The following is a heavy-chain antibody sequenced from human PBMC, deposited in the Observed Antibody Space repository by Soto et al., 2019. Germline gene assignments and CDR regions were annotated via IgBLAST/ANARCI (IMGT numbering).Heavy chain of an antibody. CDR1: GFTFSSYW. Sequence: GGSLRLSCAASGFTFSSYWMHWVRQVPGKGLVWVSRIHFDGSTTHYADSVKGRFTISRDNAKNTLSLQMNSLRAEDTAVYYCLSDAYISGFYQFDYWDQGTLATVSS. V-gene: IGHV3-74*01. D-gene: IGHD6-19*01. CDR2: IHFDGSTT. CDR3: LSDAYISGFYQFDY. J-gene: IGHJ4*02.